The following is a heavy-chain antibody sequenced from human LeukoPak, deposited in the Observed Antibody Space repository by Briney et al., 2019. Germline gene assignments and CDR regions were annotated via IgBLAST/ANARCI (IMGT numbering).Heavy chain of an antibody. Sequence: ASVTVSCKASGYTFTGYYMHWVRQARGQGLEWMGWINPNSGGTNYAQKFQGRVTMTRDTSISTAYMELSRLRSDDTAVYYCARGLVPFGAEYWFDPWGQGTLVTVSS. J-gene: IGHJ5*02. V-gene: IGHV1-2*02. CDR1: GYTFTGYY. D-gene: IGHD3-16*01. CDR3: ARGLVPFGAEYWFDP. CDR2: INPNSGGT.